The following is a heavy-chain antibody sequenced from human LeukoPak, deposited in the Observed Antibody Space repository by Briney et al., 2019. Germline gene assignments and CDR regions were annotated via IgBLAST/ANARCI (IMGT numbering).Heavy chain of an antibody. CDR1: GFTFSDYY. D-gene: IGHD5-18*01. CDR3: AKDQKRGYSYGYLFYYYYMDV. CDR2: ISSSGSTI. J-gene: IGHJ6*03. Sequence: PGGSLRLSCAASGFTFSDYYMSWIRQAPGKGLEWVSYISSSGSTIYYADSVEGRFTISRDNAKNSLYLQMNSLRAEDTAVYYCAKDQKRGYSYGYLFYYYYMDVWGKGTTVTISS. V-gene: IGHV3-11*04.